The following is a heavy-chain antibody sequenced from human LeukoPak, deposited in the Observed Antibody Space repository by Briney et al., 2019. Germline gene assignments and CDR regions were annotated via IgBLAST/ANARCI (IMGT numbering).Heavy chain of an antibody. J-gene: IGHJ5*02. CDR3: AKVGFGYSYGEDNWFDP. D-gene: IGHD5-18*01. Sequence: PGGSLRLSCEDSGFTFRSYEMNWVRQAPGKGLEWIAYLSSSGSAFSYADSVKGRFTIARDNAKNSLYLQMNSLRAEDTAVYYCAKVGFGYSYGEDNWFDPWGQGTLVTVSS. V-gene: IGHV3-48*03. CDR2: LSSSGSAF. CDR1: GFTFRSYE.